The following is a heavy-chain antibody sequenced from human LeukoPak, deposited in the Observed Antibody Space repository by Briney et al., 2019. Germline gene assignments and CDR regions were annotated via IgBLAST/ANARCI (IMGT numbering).Heavy chain of an antibody. CDR2: IRYDGSNK. Sequence: GGSLRLSCAASGFTFSSYGMHWVRQAPGKGLEWVAFIRYDGSNKYYADSVKGRFTISRDNSKNTLYLQMNSLRAEDTAVYYCAKLKIEAGSSSQQLFDPWGQGTLVTVSS. V-gene: IGHV3-30*02. J-gene: IGHJ5*02. CDR1: GFTFSSYG. CDR3: AKLKIEAGSSSQQLFDP. D-gene: IGHD6-6*01.